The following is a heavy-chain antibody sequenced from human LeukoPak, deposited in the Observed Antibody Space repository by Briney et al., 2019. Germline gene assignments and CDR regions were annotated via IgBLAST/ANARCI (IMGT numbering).Heavy chain of an antibody. Sequence: SETLSLTCTVSGGSISSSSYYWGWIRQPPGKGLEWIGSIYYSGSTYYNPSLKSQVTISVDTSKNQFSLKLSSVTAADTAVYYCVRHGNTVTDRSYYFDYWGQGILATVSS. V-gene: IGHV4-39*01. J-gene: IGHJ4*02. CDR1: GGSISSSSYY. CDR2: IYYSGST. D-gene: IGHD1/OR15-1a*01. CDR3: VRHGNTVTDRSYYFDY.